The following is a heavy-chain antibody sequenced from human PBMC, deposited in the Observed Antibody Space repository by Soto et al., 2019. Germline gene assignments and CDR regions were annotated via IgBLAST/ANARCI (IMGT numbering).Heavy chain of an antibody. CDR2: IWYDGSNK. CDR3: ARVSDDYGDYYFDY. V-gene: IGHV3-33*01. J-gene: IGHJ4*02. CDR1: GFTFSSYG. D-gene: IGHD4-17*01. Sequence: QVQLVESGGGVVQPGRSLRLSCAASGFTFSSYGMHWVRQAPGKGLEWVAVIWYDGSNKYYADSVKGRFTISRDNSKNQVYLQMNSLRAEDKAVYYCARVSDDYGDYYFDYWGQGTLVTVSS.